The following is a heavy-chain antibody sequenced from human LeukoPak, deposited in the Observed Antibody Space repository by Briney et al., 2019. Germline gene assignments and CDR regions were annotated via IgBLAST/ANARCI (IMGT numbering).Heavy chain of an antibody. CDR2: ISAYNGDT. J-gene: IGHJ4*02. CDR1: GYTFTSYG. CDR3: ARCPDEVDFWSGYYLSFDY. Sequence: ASVKVSCKASGYTFTSYGISWVRQAPGQGLEWMGWISAYNGDTNYAQKLQGRVTMTTDTSTSTAYMELRSLRSDDTAVYYCARCPDEVDFWSGYYLSFDYWGQGTLVTVSS. V-gene: IGHV1-18*01. D-gene: IGHD3-3*01.